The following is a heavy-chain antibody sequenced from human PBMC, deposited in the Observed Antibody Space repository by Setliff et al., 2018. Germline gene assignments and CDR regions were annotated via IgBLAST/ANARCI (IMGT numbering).Heavy chain of an antibody. J-gene: IGHJ4*02. CDR3: ARDPEDGYNSPIDY. Sequence: RASVKVSCKTSGGTFSDNAMSWVRQAPGQGPEWMGGIIATVGGVSYAQKFQGRVTITADESTSTAYMELSSLRSEDTAVYYCARDPEDGYNSPIDYWGQGTLVTVSS. V-gene: IGHV1-69*13. CDR2: IIATVGGV. D-gene: IGHD5-12*01. CDR1: GGTFSDNA.